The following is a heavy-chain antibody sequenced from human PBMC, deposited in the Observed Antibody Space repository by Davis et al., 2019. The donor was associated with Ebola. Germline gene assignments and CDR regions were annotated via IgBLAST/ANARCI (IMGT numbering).Heavy chain of an antibody. CDR2: ISVYNGNT. Sequence: ASVKVSCKASGYTFTSYGISWVRQAPGQGLEWMGWISVYNGNTNYAQKLQGRVTMTRDTSTGTVYMELRSLRSEDTAVYFCARGRRYCSSDSCYPDAFDIWGQGTMVTVSS. J-gene: IGHJ3*02. D-gene: IGHD2-2*01. CDR1: GYTFTSYG. V-gene: IGHV1-18*04. CDR3: ARGRRYCSSDSCYPDAFDI.